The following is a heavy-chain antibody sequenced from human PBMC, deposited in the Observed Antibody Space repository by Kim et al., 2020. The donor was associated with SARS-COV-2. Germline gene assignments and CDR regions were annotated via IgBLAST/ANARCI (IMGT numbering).Heavy chain of an antibody. D-gene: IGHD2-15*01. CDR1: GFTFSSYA. V-gene: IGHV3-30*04. CDR3: ARDRNGGGVVVAAAIDF. CDR2: ISYDGSKK. Sequence: GGSLRLSCAASGFTFSSYAMHWVRQAPGKGLEWVALISYDGSKKYYADSVKGRFTISRDNSKNTVYLQMNTLRPEDTAVYYCARDRNGGGVVVAAAIDFWGQGTLVTVSS. J-gene: IGHJ4*02.